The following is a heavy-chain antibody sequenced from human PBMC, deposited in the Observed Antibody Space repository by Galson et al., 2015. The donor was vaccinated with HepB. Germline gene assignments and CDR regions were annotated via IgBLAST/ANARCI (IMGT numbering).Heavy chain of an antibody. J-gene: IGHJ6*02. Sequence: SLRLSCAASGFTVSSNYMSWVRQAPGKGLEWVSVIYSGGSTYYADSVKGRFTISRHNSKNTLYLQMNSLRAEDMAVYYCARDSGQARLHHVTDYYYGMDVWGQGTTVTVSS. D-gene: IGHD5-24*01. V-gene: IGHV3-53*04. CDR1: GFTVSSNY. CDR2: IYSGGST. CDR3: ARDSGQARLHHVTDYYYGMDV.